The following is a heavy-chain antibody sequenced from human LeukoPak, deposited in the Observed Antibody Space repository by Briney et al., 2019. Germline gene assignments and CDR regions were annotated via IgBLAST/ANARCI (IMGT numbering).Heavy chain of an antibody. D-gene: IGHD3-3*01. CDR2: INPNSGGT. CDR1: GYTFIDYH. CDR3: ARDIYDFWSGYYDACDY. V-gene: IGHV1-2*02. J-gene: IGHJ4*02. Sequence: ASVKVSCKASGYTFIDYHMHWVRQAPGQGLEWMGWINPNSGGTNYAQKFQGRVTMTRDTSISTAYMELSRLRSDDTAVYYCARDIYDFWSGYYDACDYWGQGTLVTVSS.